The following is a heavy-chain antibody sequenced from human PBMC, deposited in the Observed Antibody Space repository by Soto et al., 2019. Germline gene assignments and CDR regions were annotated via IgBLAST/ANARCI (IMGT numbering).Heavy chain of an antibody. Sequence: QVQLQQWGAGLLKPSETLSLTCAVYGGSFSGYYWSWIRQPPGKGLEWIGEINQSGSTNYNPSLKSRVTIAVDTSKNQFSLKLSSVTAADTAVYYCARGDVVVPAASHDAFDIWGQGTMVTVSS. D-gene: IGHD2-2*01. V-gene: IGHV4-34*01. CDR1: GGSFSGYY. CDR3: ARGDVVVPAASHDAFDI. CDR2: INQSGST. J-gene: IGHJ3*02.